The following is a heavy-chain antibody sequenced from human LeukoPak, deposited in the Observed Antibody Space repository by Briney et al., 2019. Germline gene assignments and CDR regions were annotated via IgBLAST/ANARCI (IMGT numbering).Heavy chain of an antibody. CDR2: IVVGSGNT. J-gene: IGHJ6*02. D-gene: IGHD1-1*01. Sequence: ASVKVSCKASGFTFTSSAMQWVRQARGQRIEWIGWIVVGSGNTNYAQKFQERVTITRDMSTSTAYMEPSSLRSEDTAVYYCAAQRALEGDYYYYYGMDVWGQGTTVTVSS. CDR1: GFTFTSSA. V-gene: IGHV1-58*02. CDR3: AAQRALEGDYYYYYGMDV.